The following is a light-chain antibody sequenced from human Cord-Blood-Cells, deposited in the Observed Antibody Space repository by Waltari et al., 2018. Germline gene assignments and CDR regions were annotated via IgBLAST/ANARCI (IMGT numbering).Light chain of an antibody. CDR1: QSISSY. CDR3: QQSYSTPWT. J-gene: IGKJ1*01. CDR2: AAS. Sequence: DIQMTQSPSSLSASGGGRVTITCRASQSISSYLHWYQQKPGKAPKLLIYAASSLQSGVPSRFSGSGSGTDFTLTISSLQPEDFATYYCQQSYSTPWTFGQGTKVEIK. V-gene: IGKV1-39*01.